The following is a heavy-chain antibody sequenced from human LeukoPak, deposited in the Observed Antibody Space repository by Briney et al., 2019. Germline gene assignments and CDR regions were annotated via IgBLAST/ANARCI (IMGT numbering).Heavy chain of an antibody. J-gene: IGHJ3*01. V-gene: IGHV4-59*01. CDR3: ARSSRDGYKPRAFDV. CDR2: IYYTGSV. CDR1: GGSISSFY. Sequence: SETLSLTCTVPGGSISSFYWSWIRQPPGKGLEWIGYIYYTGSVNYNPSLKSRVTISVDMSKIQFSLQLSSVTAADTAVYYCARSSRDGYKPRAFDVWGQGTVVTVSS. D-gene: IGHD5-24*01.